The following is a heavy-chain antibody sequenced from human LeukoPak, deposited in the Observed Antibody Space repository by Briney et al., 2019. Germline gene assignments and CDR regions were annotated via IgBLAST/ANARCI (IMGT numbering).Heavy chain of an antibody. V-gene: IGHV4-34*01. CDR1: GGSFSGYY. D-gene: IGHD3-3*01. Sequence: SETLSLTCAVYGGSFSGYYWSWIRQPPGKGLKWIGEINHSGSTNYHPSLKSRVTISLDTSKNQFSLKLSSVTAADTAVYYCARGGSGYDFWSGYSYYFDYWGQGTLVTVSS. CDR3: ARGGSGYDFWSGYSYYFDY. CDR2: INHSGST. J-gene: IGHJ4*02.